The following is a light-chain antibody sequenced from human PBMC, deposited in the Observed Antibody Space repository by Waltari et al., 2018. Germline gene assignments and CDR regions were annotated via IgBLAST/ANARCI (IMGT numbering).Light chain of an antibody. CDR1: SSDIGLYDL. CDR3: CSFAGRSWL. J-gene: IGLJ3*02. CDR2: ETT. V-gene: IGLV2-23*01. Sequence: QSALTQPASVSASLGQSLTISCTGTSSDIGLYDLISCYQQHPDKAPKLIIHETTKRPSGVPNRLSGSKSGNTASLTISGLQAEDEADYYCCSFAGRSWLFGGGTKLTVL.